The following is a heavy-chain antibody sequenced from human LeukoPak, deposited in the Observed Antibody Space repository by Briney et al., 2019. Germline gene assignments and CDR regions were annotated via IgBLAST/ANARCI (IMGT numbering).Heavy chain of an antibody. V-gene: IGHV4-31*03. J-gene: IGHJ5*02. CDR3: ARDPYYDRSGGFDP. D-gene: IGHD3-16*01. Sequence: SETLSLTCTVSGGSVSSGSYYWSWIRQHPGKGLEWIGYIHYSGSTYYNPSLKSRVTISVDTSKNQFSLKLSSVTAADTAVYFCARDPYYDRSGGFDPWGQGTLVTVSS. CDR2: IHYSGST. CDR1: GGSVSSGSYY.